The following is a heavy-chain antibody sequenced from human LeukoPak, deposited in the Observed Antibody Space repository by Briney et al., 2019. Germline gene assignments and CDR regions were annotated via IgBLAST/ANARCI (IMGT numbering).Heavy chain of an antibody. V-gene: IGHV3-33*08. J-gene: IGHJ4*02. CDR3: AREDEEDISDY. Sequence: PGGSLRLSCAASGFTFSSYSMNWVRQAPGKGLEWVAVIWYDGSNKYYADSVKGRFTISRDNSKNTLYLQMNSLRAEDTAVYYCAREDEEDISDYGGQGPLVTVSS. CDR1: GFTFSSYS. CDR2: IWYDGSNK. D-gene: IGHD5-12*01.